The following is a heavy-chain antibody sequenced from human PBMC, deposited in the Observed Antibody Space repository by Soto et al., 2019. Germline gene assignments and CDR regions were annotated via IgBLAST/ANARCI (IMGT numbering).Heavy chain of an antibody. CDR2: IYYSGST. D-gene: IGHD3-22*01. Sequence: TLSLTGTVSGGSISSGGYYWSLIRQHPGKGLEWIGYIYYSGSTYYNPSLKSRVTISVDTSKNQFSLKLSSVTAADTAVYYCARVGRENYDSSGYYGGTVGYFDYWGQGTLVTVSS. V-gene: IGHV4-31*03. CDR3: ARVGRENYDSSGYYGGTVGYFDY. J-gene: IGHJ4*02. CDR1: GGSISSGGYY.